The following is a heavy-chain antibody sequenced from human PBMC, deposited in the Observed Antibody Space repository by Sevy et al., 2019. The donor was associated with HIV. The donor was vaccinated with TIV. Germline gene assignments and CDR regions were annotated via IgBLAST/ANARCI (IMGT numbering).Heavy chain of an antibody. J-gene: IGHJ2*01. CDR3: ARGLLARPRGDYWYFDL. CDR1: GFTFSTYA. D-gene: IGHD6-6*01. CDR2: ISGSASTTYYGGAA. Sequence: GGSLRLSCTASGFTFSTYAMSWVRQAPGKGLEWVSGISGSASTTYYGGAAYYADSVKGRFTITRDNAKNTQYLEMNSLRDEDSAVFHCARGLLARPRGDYWYFDLWGRSTLVTVSS. V-gene: IGHV3-23*01.